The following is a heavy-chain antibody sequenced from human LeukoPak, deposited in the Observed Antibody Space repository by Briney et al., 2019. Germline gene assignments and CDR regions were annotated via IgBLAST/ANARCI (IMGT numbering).Heavy chain of an antibody. CDR2: INPNSGGT. J-gene: IGHJ4*02. Sequence: ASVKVSCKASGYTFTGYYMHWVRQAPGQGLEWMGWINPNSGGTNYAQKFQGRVTMTRDTSISTAYMELSRLRSEDTAVYYCATHRTGYSTYFDYWGQGTLVTVSS. V-gene: IGHV1-2*02. CDR3: ATHRTGYSTYFDY. D-gene: IGHD3/OR15-3a*01. CDR1: GYTFTGYY.